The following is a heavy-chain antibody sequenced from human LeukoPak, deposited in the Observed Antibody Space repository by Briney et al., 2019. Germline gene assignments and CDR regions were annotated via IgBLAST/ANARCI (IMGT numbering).Heavy chain of an antibody. CDR3: ARDGAAAGTTAC. Sequence: GGSLRLSCAAPGFTFSSYWMSWVRQAPGKGLEWVANIKQDGSEKYYVYSVKGRFTISRDNAKNSLYLQMNSLRAEDTAVYYCARDGAAAGTTACWGQGTLVTVSS. D-gene: IGHD6-13*01. J-gene: IGHJ4*02. CDR2: IKQDGSEK. CDR1: GFTFSSYW. V-gene: IGHV3-7*01.